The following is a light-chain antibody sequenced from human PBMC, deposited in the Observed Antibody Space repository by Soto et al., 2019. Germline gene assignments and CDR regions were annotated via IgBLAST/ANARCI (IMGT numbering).Light chain of an antibody. CDR1: QTISSW. J-gene: IGKJ1*01. V-gene: IGKV1-5*01. Sequence: DIQMTQSPSTLSASLGDRVTITCRASQTISSWLAWYQQKXGKAPKXXIYDASSLESGVPSRFSGSGSGTEFTLTITSLQPDDFATYYCQQYNSYTWTFGQGTKVDIK. CDR3: QQYNSYTWT. CDR2: DAS.